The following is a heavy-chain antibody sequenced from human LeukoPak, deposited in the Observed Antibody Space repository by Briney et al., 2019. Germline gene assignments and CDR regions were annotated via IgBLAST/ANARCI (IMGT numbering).Heavy chain of an antibody. J-gene: IGHJ4*02. D-gene: IGHD4-23*01. CDR3: AREGDGGNSGFAY. V-gene: IGHV3-48*01. Sequence: GGSLRLSCAVSGFTFSGYNMNWVRQAPGKGLEWIPYISSTSVIYYADSLKGRFTISRDNAKNSLYLQMNSLRVDDTAVYYCAREGDGGNSGFAYWGQGTLVTVSS. CDR1: GFTFSGYN. CDR2: ISSTSVI.